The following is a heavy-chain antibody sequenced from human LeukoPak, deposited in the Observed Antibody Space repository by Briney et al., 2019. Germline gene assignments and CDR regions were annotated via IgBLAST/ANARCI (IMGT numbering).Heavy chain of an antibody. V-gene: IGHV1-69*13. CDR2: IIPIFGTA. CDR3: ARDHKQLNRYSSWEDWFDP. CDR1: GGTFSSYA. J-gene: IGHJ5*02. Sequence: ASVNVSCKASGGTFSSYAISWVRQAPGQGLEWMGGIIPIFGTANYAQKFQGRVTITADESTSTAYMELSSLRSEDTAVYYCARDHKQLNRYSSWEDWFDPWGQGTLVTVSS. D-gene: IGHD6-13*01.